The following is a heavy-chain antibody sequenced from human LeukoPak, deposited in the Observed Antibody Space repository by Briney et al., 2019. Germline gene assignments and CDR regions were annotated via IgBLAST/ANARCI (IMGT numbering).Heavy chain of an antibody. CDR1: GFTFDDYA. D-gene: IGHD3-22*01. CDR3: AKPQGNYYDSSGHAFDI. CDR2: ISWDGGST. V-gene: IGHV3-43D*03. Sequence: GGSLRLSCAASGFTFDDYAMHWVRQAPGKGLEWVSLISWDGGSTYYADSVKGRFTISRDNSKNSLYLQMNSLRAEDTALYYCAKPQGNYYDSSGHAFDIWGQGTMVTVSS. J-gene: IGHJ3*02.